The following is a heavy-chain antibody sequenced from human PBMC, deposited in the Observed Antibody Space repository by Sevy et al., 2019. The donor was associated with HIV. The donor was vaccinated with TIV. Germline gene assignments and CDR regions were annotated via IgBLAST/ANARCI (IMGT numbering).Heavy chain of an antibody. CDR3: ATHAGIAAAGRVFDY. Sequence: GGSLRLSSVASGFTFSDHYMGWVRQAPGKGLEWVGRTRNKADGYTTEYAASVKGRFTISRDESKNSLYVQMNSLKAEDTAVYYCATHAGIAAAGRVFDYWGQGTLVTVSS. V-gene: IGHV3-72*01. J-gene: IGHJ4*02. D-gene: IGHD6-13*01. CDR1: GFTFSDHY. CDR2: TRNKADGYTT.